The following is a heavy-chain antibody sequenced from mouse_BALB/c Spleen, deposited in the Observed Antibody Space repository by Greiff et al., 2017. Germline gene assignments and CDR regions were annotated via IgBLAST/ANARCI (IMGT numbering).Heavy chain of an antibody. CDR3: ATTVVDYFDY. Sequence: DVKLVESGPELVKPGASVKISCKASGYTFTDYNMHWVKQSHGKSLEWIGYIYPYNGGTGYNQKFKSKATLTVDNSSSTAYMELRSLTSEDSAVYYCATTVVDYFDYWGQGTTLTVSS. V-gene: IGHV1S29*02. J-gene: IGHJ2*01. CDR1: GYTFTDYN. CDR2: IYPYNGGT. D-gene: IGHD1-1*01.